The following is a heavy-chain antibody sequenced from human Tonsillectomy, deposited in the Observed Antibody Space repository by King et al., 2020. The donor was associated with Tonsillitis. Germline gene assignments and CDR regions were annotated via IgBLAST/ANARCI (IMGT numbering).Heavy chain of an antibody. CDR2: ISSSGSGV. Sequence: VQLVESGGGLVQPGGSLRLSCAASGFTFSTYEMNWVRQAPGKGLEWVSYISSSGSGVFYADSVKGRFTISRDNAKKSLYLQMNSLRAEDTAVYYCARLPNDYGDPPWNYYYMDFWGKGTTVTVSS. D-gene: IGHD4-17*01. V-gene: IGHV3-48*03. J-gene: IGHJ6*03. CDR1: GFTFSTYE. CDR3: ARLPNDYGDPPWNYYYMDF.